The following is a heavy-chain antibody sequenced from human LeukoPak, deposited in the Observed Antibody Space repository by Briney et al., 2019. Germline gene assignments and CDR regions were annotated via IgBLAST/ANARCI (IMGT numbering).Heavy chain of an antibody. J-gene: IGHJ4*02. CDR3: AKVSYDYVWGSYRPRTYYFDY. CDR2: ISGSGGST. D-gene: IGHD3-16*02. CDR1: GFTFSSYA. V-gene: IGHV3-23*01. Sequence: PGGSLRLSCAASGFTFSSYAMSWVRQAPGKGLEWVSAISGSGGSTYYADSVEGRFTISRDNSKNTLYLQMNSLRAEDTAVYYCAKVSYDYVWGSYRPRTYYFDYWGQGTLVTVSS.